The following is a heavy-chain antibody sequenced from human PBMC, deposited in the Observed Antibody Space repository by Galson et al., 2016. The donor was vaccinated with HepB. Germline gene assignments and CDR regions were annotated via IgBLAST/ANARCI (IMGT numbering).Heavy chain of an antibody. D-gene: IGHD3-10*01. J-gene: IGHJ6*02. Sequence: SLRLSCAASGFSVSSKYMSWVRQAPGMGLEWVSTIYDDGRTYYADSVKGRFTISRDNSRNTLDLQMASLRAEDTAVYYCAKDEFRGESGSHQGSYFGMNVWGQGTTVTVSS. CDR2: IYDDGRT. V-gene: IGHV3-53*01. CDR1: GFSVSSKY. CDR3: AKDEFRGESGSHQGSYFGMNV.